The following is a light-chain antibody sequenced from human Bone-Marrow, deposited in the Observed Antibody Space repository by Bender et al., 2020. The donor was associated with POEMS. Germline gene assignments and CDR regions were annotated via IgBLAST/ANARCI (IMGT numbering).Light chain of an antibody. CDR3: CSYTGRLSVV. J-gene: IGLJ2*01. CDR2: DDT. CDR1: SSDVGNYNL. V-gene: IGLV2-23*01. Sequence: QSALTQPASVSGSPGQSITISCTGTSSDVGNYNLVSWYQQHPGKAPKLVICDDTKRPSGVANRFSGSKSGNTASLTISGLQAEDEGDYYCCSYTGRLSVVFGGGTKVTVL.